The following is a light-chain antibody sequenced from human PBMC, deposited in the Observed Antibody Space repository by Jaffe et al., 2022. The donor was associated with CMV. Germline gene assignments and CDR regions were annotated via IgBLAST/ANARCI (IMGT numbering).Light chain of an antibody. J-gene: IGLJ7*01. Sequence: SYVLTQAPSVSVAPGKTATITCGGMNYGRIRVHWYQQKPGQAPVLVMYYDRDRPSGIPERFSGSKSGNTATLTISRVEAGDEADYYCQVWDGRRDPIPVFGGGTQLTVL. V-gene: IGLV3-21*04. CDR1: NYGRIR. CDR3: QVWDGRRDPIPV. CDR2: YDR.